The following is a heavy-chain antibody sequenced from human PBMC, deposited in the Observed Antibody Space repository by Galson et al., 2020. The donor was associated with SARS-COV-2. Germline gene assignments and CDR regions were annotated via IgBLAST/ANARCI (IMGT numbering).Heavy chain of an antibody. D-gene: IGHD2-2*01. Sequence: GGSLRLSCAASGFTFSSYAMSWVRQAPGKGLEWVSAISGSGGSTYYADSVKGRFTISRDNSKNTLYLQMNSLRAEDTAVYYCAKVLGLQYPPLWCFDYWGQGTLVTVSS. CDR1: GFTFSSYA. V-gene: IGHV3-23*01. CDR3: AKVLGLQYPPLWCFDY. CDR2: ISGSGGST. J-gene: IGHJ4*02.